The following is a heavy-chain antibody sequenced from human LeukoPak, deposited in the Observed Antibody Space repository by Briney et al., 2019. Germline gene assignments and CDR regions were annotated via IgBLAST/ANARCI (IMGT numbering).Heavy chain of an antibody. D-gene: IGHD6-19*01. Sequence: SETLSLTCTVSGDSIRSSYWSWIRQPPGKGLEWIGYIYYRGTTNYNPSLKSRVTISVDTSKNQFSLKLTSVTAADTAVYYCARDASGGSSGSFDYWGQGTLVTVSS. CDR2: IYYRGTT. CDR1: GDSIRSSY. V-gene: IGHV4-59*01. J-gene: IGHJ4*02. CDR3: ARDASGGSSGSFDY.